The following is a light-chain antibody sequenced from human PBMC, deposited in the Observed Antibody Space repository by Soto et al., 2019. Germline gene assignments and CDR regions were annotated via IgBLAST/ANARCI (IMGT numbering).Light chain of an antibody. V-gene: IGKV3-11*01. CDR1: QSVSNY. CDR3: QQRSNWIFT. Sequence: EIVLTQSPATLSLSPGERATLSCRASQSVSNYLAWYQQKPGQAPRLLIYDASSRATGIPARFSGSGSRTVFNLTMNSLEPQDFAVYYCQQRSNWIFTFGPGTKVAIK. CDR2: DAS. J-gene: IGKJ3*01.